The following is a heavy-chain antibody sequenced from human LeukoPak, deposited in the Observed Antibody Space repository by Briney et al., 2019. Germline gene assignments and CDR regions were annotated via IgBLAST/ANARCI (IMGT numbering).Heavy chain of an antibody. Sequence: PGGSLRLSCAASGFTFSSYAVSWVRQAPGKGLAWVSAISDSGGSTQYADSVKGRFTISRDNSKNTLHLQMNSLRAEDTAVYYCAKELSSSWSPGYFQHWGQGTLVTVSS. CDR2: ISDSGGST. CDR1: GFTFSSYA. CDR3: AKELSSSWSPGYFQH. J-gene: IGHJ1*01. D-gene: IGHD6-13*01. V-gene: IGHV3-23*01.